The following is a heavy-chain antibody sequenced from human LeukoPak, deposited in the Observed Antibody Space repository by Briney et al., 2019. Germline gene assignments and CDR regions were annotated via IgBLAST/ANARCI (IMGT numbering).Heavy chain of an antibody. CDR2: IYYSGST. Sequence: KPSETLSLTCTVSGGSISSYYWSWIRQPPGKGLEWIGYIYYSGSTNYNPSLKSRVTISVDTSKNQFSLKLSSVTAADTAVYYCARFTALSGGWAFDIWGQGKMVPVSS. D-gene: IGHD2-15*01. J-gene: IGHJ3*02. CDR1: GGSISSYY. CDR3: ARFTALSGGWAFDI. V-gene: IGHV4-59*01.